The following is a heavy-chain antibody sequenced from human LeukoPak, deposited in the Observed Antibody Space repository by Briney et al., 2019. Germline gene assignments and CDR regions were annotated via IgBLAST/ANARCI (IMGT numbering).Heavy chain of an antibody. V-gene: IGHV3-21*01. CDR2: ISSSSSYI. CDR1: GFTFSSYS. J-gene: IGHJ5*02. CDR3: ARDPILTTAEAWFDP. Sequence: PGGSLRLSCAASGFTFSSYSMNWVRQAPGKGLEWVSSISSSSSYIYYADSVKGRFTISRDNAKNSLYLQMNSLRAEDTAVYYCARDPILTTAEAWFDPWGQGTLVTVSS. D-gene: IGHD4-11*01.